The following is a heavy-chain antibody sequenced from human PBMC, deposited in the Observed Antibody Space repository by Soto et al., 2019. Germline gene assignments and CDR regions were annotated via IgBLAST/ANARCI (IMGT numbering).Heavy chain of an antibody. J-gene: IGHJ5*02. CDR1: GFTFSGSA. CDR3: TQALAVAGTTFDP. D-gene: IGHD6-19*01. V-gene: IGHV3-73*01. Sequence: EVQMLESGGGLVQPGGSLKLSCAASGFTFSGSAMHWVRQASGKGLEEVCRIRSKTNSYSTQYAASVTGRFTISRVVSGSTAWMHMNSMNTKVTAVYYGTQALAVAGTTFDPCGQGTPVTVSS. CDR2: IRSKTNSYST.